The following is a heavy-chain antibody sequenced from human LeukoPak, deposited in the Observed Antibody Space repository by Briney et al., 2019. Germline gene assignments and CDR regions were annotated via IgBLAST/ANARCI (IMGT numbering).Heavy chain of an antibody. CDR1: GGTFSSSA. V-gene: IGHV1-69*04. J-gene: IGHJ3*02. Sequence: ASVKVSCKASGGTFSSSAISWVRQAPGQGLEWMGRLIPILGIANYAQKFQGRVTITADKSTRTAYMELSSLRSEDTAVYYCAREMATIISVRDGFDIWGQGTMVTVSS. D-gene: IGHD5-24*01. CDR2: LIPILGIA. CDR3: AREMATIISVRDGFDI.